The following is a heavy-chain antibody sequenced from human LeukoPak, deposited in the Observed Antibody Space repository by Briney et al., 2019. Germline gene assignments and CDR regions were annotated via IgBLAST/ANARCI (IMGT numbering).Heavy chain of an antibody. Sequence: GGSLRLSCAASGFTVSSNYMSWVRQAPGKGLEWVSVIYSGGSTYYADSVKGRFTISRDNSKNTLYLQMNSLRAEDTAVYYCARTRLLWFGELWSGNWDFDYWGQETLVTVSS. J-gene: IGHJ4*02. CDR3: ARTRLLWFGELWSGNWDFDY. D-gene: IGHD3-10*01. V-gene: IGHV3-66*01. CDR1: GFTVSSNY. CDR2: IYSGGST.